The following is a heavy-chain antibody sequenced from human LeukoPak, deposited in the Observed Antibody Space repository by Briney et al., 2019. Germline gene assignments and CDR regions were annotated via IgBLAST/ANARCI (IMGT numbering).Heavy chain of an antibody. J-gene: IGHJ6*02. V-gene: IGHV4-59*02. CDR1: GDSVSGYY. CDR2: IYSSGST. D-gene: IGHD6-13*01. Sequence: SETLSLTCTVSGDSVSGYYWSWIRQPPGKGLEYIYSSGSTDYNPSLKSRVTISVDTSKNQFSLKLSSVTAADTAVYYCARDRQYSSSLYYYYYGMDVWGQGTTVTVSS. CDR3: ARDRQYSSSLYYYYYGMDV.